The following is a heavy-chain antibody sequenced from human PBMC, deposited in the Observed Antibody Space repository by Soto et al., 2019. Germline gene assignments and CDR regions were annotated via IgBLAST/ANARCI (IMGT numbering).Heavy chain of an antibody. CDR3: ARALRIAAAGTGLGAFDI. Sequence: GGSLRLSCAASGFTFSSYEMNWVRQAPGKGLEWVSYISSSGSTIYYADSVKGRFTISRDNAKNSLYLQMNSLRAEDTAVYYCARALRIAAAGTGLGAFDIWGQGTMVTVSS. CDR1: GFTFSSYE. J-gene: IGHJ3*02. CDR2: ISSSGSTI. V-gene: IGHV3-48*03. D-gene: IGHD6-13*01.